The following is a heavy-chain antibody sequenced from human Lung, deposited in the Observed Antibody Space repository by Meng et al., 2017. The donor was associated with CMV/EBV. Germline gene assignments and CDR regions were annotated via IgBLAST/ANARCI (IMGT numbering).Heavy chain of an antibody. CDR1: GYTFTYYY. D-gene: IGHD3-3*01. Sequence: ASVXVSXKASGYTFTYYYIHWVRQAPGQGLEWMGIINGSGGNTNYAQKFQGRVTMTRDTSTSTVYMELSSLRSEDTAVYYCASGQGSTFGTGYGMDVWGQGTXVTVSS. CDR2: INGSGGNT. V-gene: IGHV1-46*01. J-gene: IGHJ6*02. CDR3: ASGQGSTFGTGYGMDV.